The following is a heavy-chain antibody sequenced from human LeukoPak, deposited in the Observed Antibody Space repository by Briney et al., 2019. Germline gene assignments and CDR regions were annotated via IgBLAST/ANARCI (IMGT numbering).Heavy chain of an antibody. V-gene: IGHV1-69*13. CDR2: IIPIFGTA. CDR1: GGTFSSYA. J-gene: IGHJ6*02. D-gene: IGHD2-2*01. CDR3: AREYQLNYYYYGMDV. Sequence: SVKVSCKASGGTFSSYAISWVRQAPGQGLEWMGGIIPIFGTANYAQKFQGRITITADESTSTAYMELSSLRSEDTAVYYCAREYQLNYYYYGMDVWGQGTTVTVSS.